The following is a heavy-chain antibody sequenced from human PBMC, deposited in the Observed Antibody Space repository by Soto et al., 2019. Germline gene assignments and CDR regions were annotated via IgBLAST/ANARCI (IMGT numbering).Heavy chain of an antibody. V-gene: IGHV4-39*01. D-gene: IGHD3-16*01. J-gene: IGHJ4*02. Sequence: SETLSLTCTVSGASISSSNYYWGWIRQPPGKELEGIGNINYGGNTYYNPSFKSRVTISVDTSKNQFSLRLSSVTAADTAVYFCATDIRNSGGDYWGQGMLVTVSS. CDR1: GASISSSNYY. CDR2: INYGGNT. CDR3: ATDIRNSGGDY.